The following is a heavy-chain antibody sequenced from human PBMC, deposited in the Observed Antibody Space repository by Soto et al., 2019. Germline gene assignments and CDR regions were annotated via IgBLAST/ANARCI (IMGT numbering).Heavy chain of an antibody. D-gene: IGHD6-13*01. CDR3: ERGGGVAAAIWGY. J-gene: IGHJ4*02. V-gene: IGHV4-30-2*01. CDR1: GGSSRDGGFS. Sequence: TPSLTYGVFGGSSRDGGFSRSLNQQTRGKGVEWIGYIYHSGSTYYTPSLKSRVTISVETSKTQFSRKLSSVTAADTVVYYGERGGGVAAAIWGYWGQGTLDTVSS. CDR2: IYHSGST.